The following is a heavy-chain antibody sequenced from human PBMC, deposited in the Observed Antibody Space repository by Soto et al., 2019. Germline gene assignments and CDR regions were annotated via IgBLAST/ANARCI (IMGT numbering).Heavy chain of an antibody. D-gene: IGHD1-7*01. Sequence: GGSLRLSCTASGFTFGDYAMSWFRQAPGKGLEWVGFIRSKTYGGTTEYAASVKGRFTISRGDSKSIAYLQMNSLKTEDTAVYYCTSEQLELPLEFDPWGQGTLVTVSS. CDR3: TSEQLELPLEFDP. V-gene: IGHV3-49*03. J-gene: IGHJ5*02. CDR2: IRSKTYGGTT. CDR1: GFTFGDYA.